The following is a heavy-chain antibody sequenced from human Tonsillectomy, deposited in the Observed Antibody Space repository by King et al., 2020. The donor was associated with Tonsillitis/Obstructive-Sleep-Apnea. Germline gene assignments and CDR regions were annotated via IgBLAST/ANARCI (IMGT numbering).Heavy chain of an antibody. V-gene: IGHV3-48*02. D-gene: IGHD4-17*01. CDR3: ARAAYGDYSPLDY. CDR1: GFTFSSYS. CDR2: IRSSSSTI. Sequence: VQLVESGGGLVQPGGSLRLSCAASGFTFSSYSMNWVRQAPGKGLDWVSYIRSSSSTISYADSVMGRFTISRDNANNSLYLQMKSLRDEDTAVYYCARAAYGDYSPLDYWGQGTLVTVSS. J-gene: IGHJ4*02.